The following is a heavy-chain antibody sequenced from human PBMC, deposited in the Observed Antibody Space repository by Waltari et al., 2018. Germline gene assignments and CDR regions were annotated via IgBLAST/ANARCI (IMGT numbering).Heavy chain of an antibody. CDR2: IYYSGST. D-gene: IGHD5-18*01. Sequence: QVQLQESGPGLVKPSETLSLTCTVSGGSISSYYWSWIRQPPGKGLEWIGYIYYSGSTNYNPSLKSRVTISVDTSKNQFSLELSSVTAADTAVYYCARDKTVGYSYGNDAFDIWGQGTMVTVSS. CDR3: ARDKTVGYSYGNDAFDI. CDR1: GGSISSYY. J-gene: IGHJ3*02. V-gene: IGHV4-59*01.